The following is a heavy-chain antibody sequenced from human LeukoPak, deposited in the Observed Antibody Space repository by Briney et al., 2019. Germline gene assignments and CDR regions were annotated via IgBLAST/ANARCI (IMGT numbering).Heavy chain of an antibody. CDR3: ARAVDCSSTSCLGDAFDI. V-gene: IGHV4-39*07. CDR1: GGSISSSSYY. D-gene: IGHD2-2*01. J-gene: IGHJ3*02. CDR2: IYYSGST. Sequence: SETLSLTCTVSGGSISSSSYYWGWIRQPPGKGLEWIGSIYYSGSTYYNPSLKSRVTISVDTSKNQFSLKLSSVTAADTAVYYCARAVDCSSTSCLGDAFDIWGQGTMVTVSS.